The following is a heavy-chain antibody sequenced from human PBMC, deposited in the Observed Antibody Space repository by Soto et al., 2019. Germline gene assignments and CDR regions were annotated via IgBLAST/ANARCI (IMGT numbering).Heavy chain of an antibody. V-gene: IGHV3-11*01. CDR1: GFTFSDYY. D-gene: IGHD6-6*01. CDR3: ASRSSAYY. CDR2: IGPGGSTI. J-gene: IGHJ4*02. Sequence: QVQLVESGGGLVKPGGSLRLSCAASGFTFSDYYMSWIRQAPGKGLEWLAYIGPGGSTISYADSVKGRFPISRDNAKNSLYLQMINLIAVDTALYYCASRSSAYYCGQGTLVTVSS.